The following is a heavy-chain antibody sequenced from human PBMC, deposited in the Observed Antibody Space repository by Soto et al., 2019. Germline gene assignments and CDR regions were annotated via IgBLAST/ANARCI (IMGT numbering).Heavy chain of an antibody. J-gene: IGHJ6*03. CDR1: GFTFSSYW. Sequence: GGSLRLSCAASGFTFSSYWMHWVRQAPGKGLVWVSRINSDGSSTSYADSVKGRFTISRDNAKNTLYLQMNSLRAEDTAVYYCARGGKRDYYYYYYMDVWGKGTTVTVSS. CDR3: ARGGKRDYYYYYYMDV. CDR2: INSDGSST. V-gene: IGHV3-74*01. D-gene: IGHD3-16*01.